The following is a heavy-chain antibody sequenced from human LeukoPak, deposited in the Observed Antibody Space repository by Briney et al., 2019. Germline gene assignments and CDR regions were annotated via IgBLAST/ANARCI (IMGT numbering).Heavy chain of an antibody. D-gene: IGHD5-12*01. Sequence: GGSLRLSCAASGFTFSSYAMSWVRQAPGKGLEWVSAISGSGGSTYYADSVKGRFTISRDNSKNTLYLQMNSLRAEDTAVYYCAKDRKWLRSNGYYGMDVWGRGTTVTASS. J-gene: IGHJ6*02. CDR1: GFTFSSYA. CDR3: AKDRKWLRSNGYYGMDV. CDR2: ISGSGGST. V-gene: IGHV3-23*01.